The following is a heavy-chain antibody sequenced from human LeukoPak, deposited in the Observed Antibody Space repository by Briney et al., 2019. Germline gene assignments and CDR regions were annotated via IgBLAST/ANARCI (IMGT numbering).Heavy chain of an antibody. CDR1: GFTFSNYW. D-gene: IGHD3-10*01. V-gene: IGHV3-74*01. CDR2: INSDGSST. CDR3: ARPTYFYGSGSLYYFDF. Sequence: GGSLRLSCAASGFTFSNYWMHWVRNAPGKGLVWVSSINSDGSSTTYVDSVKGRFTISRDNAKNKLYLQMNSLRAEDTAVYYCARPTYFYGSGSLYYFDFWGQGTLVTVSS. J-gene: IGHJ4*02.